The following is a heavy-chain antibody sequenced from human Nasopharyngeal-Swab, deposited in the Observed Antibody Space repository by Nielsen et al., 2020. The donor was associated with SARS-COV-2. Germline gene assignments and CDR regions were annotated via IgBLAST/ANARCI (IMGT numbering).Heavy chain of an antibody. D-gene: IGHD1-14*01. CDR1: GGSISSGGYS. CDR2: IYHSGST. CDR3: AREVIAEPDSDGFDI. Sequence: SETLSLTCAVSGGSISSGGYSWSWIRQPPGKGLEWIGYIYHSGSTYYNPSLKSRVTISVDRSKNQFSLDLSSVTAADTAVYYCAREVIAEPDSDGFDIWGQGTMVTVSS. J-gene: IGHJ3*02. V-gene: IGHV4-30-2*01.